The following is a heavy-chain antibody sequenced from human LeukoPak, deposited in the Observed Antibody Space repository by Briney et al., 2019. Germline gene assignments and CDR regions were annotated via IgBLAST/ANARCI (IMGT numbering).Heavy chain of an antibody. Sequence: SGGSVRLSCAASGFTFSNFAMSWVRQAPGKGLECVSLISANGGATYYADSVKGRFTISRDNSKSTLYLQMNSLRADDTAVYYCAKASGSPYYFDYRGQGTLVSDS. D-gene: IGHD3-10*01. V-gene: IGHV3-23*01. J-gene: IGHJ4*02. CDR2: ISANGGAT. CDR1: GFTFSNFA. CDR3: AKASGSPYYFDY.